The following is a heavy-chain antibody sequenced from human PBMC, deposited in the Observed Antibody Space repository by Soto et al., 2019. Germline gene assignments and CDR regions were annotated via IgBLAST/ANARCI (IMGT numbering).Heavy chain of an antibody. D-gene: IGHD6-19*01. CDR2: INPADSDI. CDR3: ARRGESSDWYLVDIPFES. J-gene: IGHJ4*02. V-gene: IGHV5-51*01. CDR1: GYTFTNYW. Sequence: GESLKISCQTSGYTFTNYWIGWVRQMPGKGLEWLGIINPADSDIRYNPSFEGKVTISVDKSISTAFLQWNSLQAADTATYYCARRGESSDWYLVDIPFESSGQGTLVTVSS.